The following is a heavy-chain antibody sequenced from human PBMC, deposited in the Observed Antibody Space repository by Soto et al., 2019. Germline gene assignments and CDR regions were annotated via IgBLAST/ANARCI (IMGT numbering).Heavy chain of an antibody. CDR3: ARLEGLTTISYCFGN. CDR2: IYYSGST. Sequence: SETLSLTCTVSGGSVSSSNYYWGWIRQSPGKGLEWIGSIYYSGSTYYNPSLESRVTISVDKSKNQFSLKVISVTAADTAVYYCARLEGLTTISYCFGNWRQGSLVTISS. D-gene: IGHD4-4*01. CDR1: GGSVSSSNYY. V-gene: IGHV4-39*01. J-gene: IGHJ4*02.